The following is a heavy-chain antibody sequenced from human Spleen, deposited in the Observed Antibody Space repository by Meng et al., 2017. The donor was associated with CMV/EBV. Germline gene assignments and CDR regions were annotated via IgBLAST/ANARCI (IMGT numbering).Heavy chain of an antibody. V-gene: IGHV4-34*01. CDR2: IDHSGTT. CDR1: GGSFTGFF. D-gene: IGHD3-10*01. CDR3: ARGLRYRYYGSGSYLDV. Sequence: SETLSLTCGVYGGSFTGFFWNWIRQSPGKGLEWIGEIDHSGTTNYNPSLKSRVTISEDTSKKQFSQRLSSVTAADTAVYYCARGLRYRYYGSGSYLDVWGQGTTVTVSS. J-gene: IGHJ6*02.